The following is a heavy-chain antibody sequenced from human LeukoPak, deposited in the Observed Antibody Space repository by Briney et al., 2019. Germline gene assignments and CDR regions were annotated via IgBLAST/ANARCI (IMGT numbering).Heavy chain of an antibody. CDR1: GYTFTSYD. CDR2: MNPNSGNT. Sequence: ASVKVSCKASGYTFTSYDINWVRQATGQGLEWMGWMNPNSGNTGYAQKFQGRVTMTRDTSTSTVYMELSSLRSEDTAVYYCARDNGDTAMGGLGDYWGQGTLVTVSS. CDR3: ARDNGDTAMGGLGDY. V-gene: IGHV1-8*02. J-gene: IGHJ4*02. D-gene: IGHD5-18*01.